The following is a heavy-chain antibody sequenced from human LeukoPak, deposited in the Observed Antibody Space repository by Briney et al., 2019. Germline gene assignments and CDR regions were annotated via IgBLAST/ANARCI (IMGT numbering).Heavy chain of an antibody. D-gene: IGHD1-7*01. CDR1: GGSISSGGYY. V-gene: IGHV4-30-2*01. CDR3: ARSPSPRHELLFDY. J-gene: IGHJ4*02. CDR2: IYHSGST. Sequence: PSQTLSLTCTVSGGSISSGGYYWSWIRQPPGKGLEWIGYIYHSGSTYYNPSLKSRVTISVDRSKNQFSLKLSSVTAADTAVYYCARSPSPRHELLFDYWGQGTLVTVSS.